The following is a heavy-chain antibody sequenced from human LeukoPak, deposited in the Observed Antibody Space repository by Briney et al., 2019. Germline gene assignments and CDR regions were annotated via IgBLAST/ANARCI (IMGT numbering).Heavy chain of an antibody. CDR2: IYYSGST. CDR3: ARRGIAVAGMKAIDY. V-gene: IGHV4-39*01. CDR1: GGSISSSSYY. D-gene: IGHD6-13*01. J-gene: IGHJ4*02. Sequence: PSETLSLTCTVSGGSISSSSYYWGWVRRPPGKGLEWIGSIYYSGSTYYNPSLKSRVTISVDTSKNQFSLKLSSVTAADTAVYYCARRGIAVAGMKAIDYWGQGTLVTVSS.